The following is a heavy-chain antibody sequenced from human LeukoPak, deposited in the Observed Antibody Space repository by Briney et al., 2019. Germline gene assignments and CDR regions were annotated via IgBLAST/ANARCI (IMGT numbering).Heavy chain of an antibody. Sequence: GGSLRLSCAASGFTFSSYSMNWVRQAPGKGLEWVSYISSSSSTIYYADSVKGRFTVSRDNAKNSLYLQMNSLRAEDTAVYYCARGAEWVQWLIPITYFDYWGQGTLVTVSS. D-gene: IGHD6-19*01. CDR2: ISSSSSTI. V-gene: IGHV3-48*01. CDR1: GFTFSSYS. CDR3: ARGAEWVQWLIPITYFDY. J-gene: IGHJ4*02.